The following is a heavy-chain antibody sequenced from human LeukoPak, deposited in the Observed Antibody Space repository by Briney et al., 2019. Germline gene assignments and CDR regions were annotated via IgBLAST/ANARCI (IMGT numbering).Heavy chain of an antibody. CDR3: AKEVSAVRPDTTVTTSD. J-gene: IGHJ3*01. D-gene: IGHD4-17*01. CDR2: IRYDGSNK. V-gene: IGHV3-30*02. CDR1: GFTFSSYG. Sequence: GGSLRLSCAASGFTFSSYGMHWVRQAPGKGLEWVAFIRYDGSNKYYADSVKGRFTISRDNSKNTLYLQMNSLRAEDTAVYYCAKEVSAVRPDTTVTTSDWGQGTMVTVSS.